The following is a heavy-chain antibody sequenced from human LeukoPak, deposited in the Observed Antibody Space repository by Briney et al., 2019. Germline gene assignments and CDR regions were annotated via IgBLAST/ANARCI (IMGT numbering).Heavy chain of an antibody. D-gene: IGHD2-2*02. CDR2: IYHSGST. V-gene: IGHV4-4*02. CDR1: GGSISSSNW. CDR3: ARDKKGYCSSTSCYRGYYYYYGMDV. J-gene: IGHJ6*02. Sequence: SETLSLTCTVSGGSISSSNWWSWVRQPPGKGLEWIGEIYHSGSTNYNPSLKSRVTISVDESKNQFSLKLSSVTAADTAVYYCARDKKGYCSSTSCYRGYYYYYGMDVWGQGTTVTVSS.